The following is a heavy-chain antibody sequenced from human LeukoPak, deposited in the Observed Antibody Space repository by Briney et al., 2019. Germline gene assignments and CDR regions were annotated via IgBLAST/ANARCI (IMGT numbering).Heavy chain of an antibody. CDR1: GFTFSTYA. CDR3: AKISSSAESNFDY. V-gene: IGHV3-30*02. CDR2: IWPDGSKK. J-gene: IGHJ4*02. Sequence: GGALRLSCAASGFTFSTYAMHWVRPAPGKGLEWVAFIWPDGSKKYYADSVKGRFAISRENSKNTVYLQMNDLRPEDTALYFCAKISSSAESNFDYWGQGTLLTVSS. D-gene: IGHD6-25*01.